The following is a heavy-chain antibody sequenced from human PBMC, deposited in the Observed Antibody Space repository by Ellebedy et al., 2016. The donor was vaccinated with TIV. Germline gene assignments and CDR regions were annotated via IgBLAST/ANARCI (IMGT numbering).Heavy chain of an antibody. J-gene: IGHJ4*02. V-gene: IGHV4-34*01. CDR3: ARHRYSGHDFDY. D-gene: IGHD5-12*01. Sequence: MPSETLSLTCEVYGGAFSDNFWSWIRQPPGKGLEWIGEISPGGNTNYIPSLKSRVTISVDRSKNQFSLKLRAVTAADTAVYYCARHRYSGHDFDYWGQGALVTVSS. CDR1: GGAFSDNF. CDR2: ISPGGNT.